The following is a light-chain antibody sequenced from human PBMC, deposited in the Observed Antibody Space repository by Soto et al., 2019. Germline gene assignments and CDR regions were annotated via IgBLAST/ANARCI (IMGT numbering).Light chain of an antibody. CDR3: SSYTSSSPLYV. Sequence: QSVLTQPASVSGSPGQSITIPCTGTSSDVGGYNFVSWYQQHPGKAPKLIIYEVSHRPSGVSNRFSGSKSGNTASLTISGLQAEDEADYYCSSYTSSSPLYVFGTGTKVTV. CDR2: EVS. V-gene: IGLV2-14*01. CDR1: SSDVGGYNF. J-gene: IGLJ1*01.